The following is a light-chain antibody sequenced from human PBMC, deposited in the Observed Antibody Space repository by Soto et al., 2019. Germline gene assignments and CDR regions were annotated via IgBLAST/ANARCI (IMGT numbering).Light chain of an antibody. CDR1: SSDVGGFDF. CDR3: SSYIKTTTLYV. CDR2: EVT. V-gene: IGLV2-14*01. Sequence: QSALTQPASVSGSPEQSITISCTGTSSDVGGFDFVSWFQRRPGKAPRLIIYEVTNRPSGISDRFSGSKSGNTASLTISGLQAEDEGDYFCSSYIKTTTLYVFGSGTKLTVL. J-gene: IGLJ1*01.